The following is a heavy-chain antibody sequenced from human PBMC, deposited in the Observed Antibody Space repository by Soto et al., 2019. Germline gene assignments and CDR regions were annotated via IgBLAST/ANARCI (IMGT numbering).Heavy chain of an antibody. D-gene: IGHD4-4*01. CDR2: IHYSGFT. Sequence: QVQLQESGPGLVKPSETLSLTCTVSGGSISSYYWSWIRQSPGKGLEWIGYIHYSGFTNYNPSLNSRVNIAVDTSKNQFSRRLSAVNAADTAVYYCARGTVTLKYFDCWGQGTLVTVSS. J-gene: IGHJ4*02. CDR1: GGSISSYY. V-gene: IGHV4-59*01. CDR3: ARGTVTLKYFDC.